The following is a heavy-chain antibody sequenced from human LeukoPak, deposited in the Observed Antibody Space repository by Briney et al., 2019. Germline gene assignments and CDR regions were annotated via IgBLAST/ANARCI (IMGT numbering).Heavy chain of an antibody. V-gene: IGHV3-7*01. CDR1: GFTFSSYW. CDR3: ARVGDSSSWYYYYGMDV. CDR2: IKQDGSEK. J-gene: IGHJ6*02. D-gene: IGHD6-13*01. Sequence: TGGSLKLSCAASGFTFSSYWMSWVRQAPGKGLERVANIKQDGSEKYYVDSVKGRFTISRDNAKNSLYLQMNSLRAEDTAVYYCARVGDSSSWYYYYGMDVWGQGTTVTVSS.